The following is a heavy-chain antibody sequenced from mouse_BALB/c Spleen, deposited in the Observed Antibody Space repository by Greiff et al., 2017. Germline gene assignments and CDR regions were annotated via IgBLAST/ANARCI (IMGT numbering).Heavy chain of an antibody. CDR1: GFTFNTYA. V-gene: IGHV10-1*02. D-gene: IGHD1-2*01. CDR3: VRHYYGWGAMDY. J-gene: IGHJ4*01. Sequence: EVQGVESGGGLVQPKGSLKLSCAASGFTFNTYAMNWVRQAPGKGLEWVARIRSKSNNYATYYADSVKDRFTISRDDSQSMLYLQMNNLKTEDTAMYYCVRHYYGWGAMDYWGQGTSVTVSS. CDR2: IRSKSNNYAT.